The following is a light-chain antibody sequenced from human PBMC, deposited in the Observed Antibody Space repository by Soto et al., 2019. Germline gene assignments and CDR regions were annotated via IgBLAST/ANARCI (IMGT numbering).Light chain of an antibody. J-gene: IGLJ1*01. Sequence: QSVLTQPASVSGSPGQSITISCTGTSSDVGGYNYVSWYQQHPGKAPKFMIYDVSNRPSGVSTRFSGSKSGNTASLTISGLQAEDEVVYYCNSYTTSNLPQIVFVPGTKVTDL. V-gene: IGLV2-14*01. CDR3: NSYTTSNLPQIV. CDR2: DVS. CDR1: SSDVGGYNY.